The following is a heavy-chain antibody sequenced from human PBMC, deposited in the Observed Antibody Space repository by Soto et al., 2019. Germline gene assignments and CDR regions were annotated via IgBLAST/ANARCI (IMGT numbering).Heavy chain of an antibody. D-gene: IGHD3-22*01. CDR3: TTGGGDSSGYYRSYYYGMDV. J-gene: IGHJ6*02. CDR2: IKSKTDGGTT. V-gene: IGHV3-15*01. CDR1: GFTFSNAW. Sequence: PGGSLRLSCGASGFTFSNAWMSWVRQAPGKGLEWVGRIKSKTDGGTTDYAAPVKGRFTISRDDSKNTLYLQMNSLKTEDTAVYYCTTGGGDSSGYYRSYYYGMDVWGQGTTVTVSS.